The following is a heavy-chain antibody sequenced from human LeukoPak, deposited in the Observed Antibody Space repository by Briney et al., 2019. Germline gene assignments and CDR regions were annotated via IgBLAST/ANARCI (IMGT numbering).Heavy chain of an antibody. CDR2: ISYSGST. Sequence: PSETLSLTCTVSGDSIRSYDWSWIRQSPGKGLEWIGYISYSGSTNYNPSLKSRVTISVDTSKNQFSLKLSSVTAADTALYYCARVPTVTFFDYWGQGTLVTVSS. D-gene: IGHD4-17*01. CDR1: GDSIRSYD. CDR3: ARVPTVTFFDY. J-gene: IGHJ4*02. V-gene: IGHV4-59*12.